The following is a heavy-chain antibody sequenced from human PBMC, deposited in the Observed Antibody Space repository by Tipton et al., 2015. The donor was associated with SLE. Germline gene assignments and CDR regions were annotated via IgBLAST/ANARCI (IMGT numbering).Heavy chain of an antibody. D-gene: IGHD3-16*01. CDR1: GFTFSLYS. CDR3: ARDRGVLITLASFDS. V-gene: IGHV3-30*04. Sequence: SPRLSCPSSGFTFSLYSMHWVRQAPGKGLEWVAVFSYDGSNKYYADSVKGRFTISRDNSRNTLFLQMNSLRPEDTALYYCARDRGVLITLASFDSWGQGTAVTVSS. CDR2: FSYDGSNK. J-gene: IGHJ4*02.